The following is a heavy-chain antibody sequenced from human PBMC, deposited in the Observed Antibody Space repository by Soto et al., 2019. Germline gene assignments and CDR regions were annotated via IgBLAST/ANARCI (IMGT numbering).Heavy chain of an antibody. J-gene: IGHJ4*02. CDR1: GYIFSSPF. V-gene: IGHV1-46*01. Sequence: ASVKVSCKASGYIFSSPFMHWVRQAPGQGLEWMAIINPSGGSTGYAQKFQGRVTMTRDTSTSTVYMELSSLRSEDTAVYYCARQMAYYFDYWGQGTLVTVSS. CDR3: ARQMAYYFDY. CDR2: INPSGGST.